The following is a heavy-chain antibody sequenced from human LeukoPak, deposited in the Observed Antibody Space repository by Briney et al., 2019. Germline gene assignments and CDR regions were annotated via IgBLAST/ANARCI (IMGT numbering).Heavy chain of an antibody. CDR3: VRDLAYAFDI. CDR2: IRSSSSI. V-gene: IGHV3-48*01. CDR1: GFTISTFS. Sequence: PGGSLRLSCSASGFTISTFSLNWVRQAPGKGLEWLSYIRSSSSIADSVKGRFTISRDNAKNSLYLQMISLRAEDTAVYYCVRDLAYAFDIWGQGTMVTVSS. J-gene: IGHJ3*02.